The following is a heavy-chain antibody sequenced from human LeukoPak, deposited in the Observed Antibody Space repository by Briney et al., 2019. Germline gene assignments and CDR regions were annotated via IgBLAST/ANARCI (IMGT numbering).Heavy chain of an antibody. CDR1: GFSFRSYG. V-gene: IGHV3-30*02. CDR2: IRYDGGSN. CDR3: AKGSDSFDY. Sequence: TGGSLRLSCAASGFSFRSYGLHWVRQAPGKGLEWVAFIRYDGGSNYYADPVKGRFIISRDNSKNTLYLRMNSLKAEDTAVYYCAKGSDSFDYWGQGILVTVSS. J-gene: IGHJ4*02.